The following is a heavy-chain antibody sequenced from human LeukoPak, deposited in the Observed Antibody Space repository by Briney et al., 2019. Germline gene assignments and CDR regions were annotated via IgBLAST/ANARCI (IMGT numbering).Heavy chain of an antibody. CDR2: IYSGGST. D-gene: IGHD3-10*01. V-gene: IGHV3-53*01. CDR1: GFTVSSNY. Sequence: PGGSLRLSCAASGFTVSSNYMSWVRQAPGKGLEWVSVIYSGGSTYYADSVKGRFTVSRDSSQNTLYLQMNDLRGEDTAAYYCAKDKPLRERARRAIDSGIVYYYYGMDVWGQGTTVTVSS. J-gene: IGHJ6*02. CDR3: AKDKPLRERARRAIDSGIVYYYYGMDV.